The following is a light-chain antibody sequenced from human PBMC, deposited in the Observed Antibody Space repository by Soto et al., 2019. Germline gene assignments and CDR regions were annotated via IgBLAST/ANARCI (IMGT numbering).Light chain of an antibody. V-gene: IGLV2-14*01. J-gene: IGLJ2*01. Sequence: QSALTQPASASGSPGQSITISCTGTSSDVGGYNYVSWYQQHPGKAPKLMIYDVSNRPSGVSNRFSGSKSGNTASLTISGLQAEDEADYYCSSYTSSSTLGFGGGTKLTVL. CDR1: SSDVGGYNY. CDR2: DVS. CDR3: SSYTSSSTLG.